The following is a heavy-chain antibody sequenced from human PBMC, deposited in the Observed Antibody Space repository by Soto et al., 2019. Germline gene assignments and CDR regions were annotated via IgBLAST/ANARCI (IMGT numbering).Heavy chain of an antibody. V-gene: IGHV1-69*06. CDR1: GGTSTRYA. J-gene: IGHJ4*02. CDR2: IVPTFGTS. D-gene: IGHD3-3*01. CDR3: NRGSEYDFWSGYL. Sequence: QERLVQSGAEVRKPGSSVKVSCKVTGGTSTRYAINWVRQAPGQGLEWMGGIVPTFGTSKYAQKFQGRVTNTADTSTNIAYMELRSLRSEDTAVYYCNRGSEYDFWSGYLWGQGTLVSVSS.